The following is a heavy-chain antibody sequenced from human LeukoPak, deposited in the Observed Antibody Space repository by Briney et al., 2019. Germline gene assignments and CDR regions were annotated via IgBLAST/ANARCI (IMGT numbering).Heavy chain of an antibody. CDR1: GGSISSSSYY. Sequence: SETLSLTCTVSGGSISSSSYYWGWIRQPPGKGLEWIGSIYYSGSTYYNPSLKSRVTISVDTSKNQFSLKLSSVTAADTAVYYCARETMVRGVITKPYYYYYYMDVWGKGTTVTISS. D-gene: IGHD3-10*01. V-gene: IGHV4-39*07. CDR3: ARETMVRGVITKPYYYYYYMDV. CDR2: IYYSGST. J-gene: IGHJ6*03.